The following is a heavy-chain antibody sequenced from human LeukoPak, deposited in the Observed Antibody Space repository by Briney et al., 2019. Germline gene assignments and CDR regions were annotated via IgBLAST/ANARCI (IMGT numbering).Heavy chain of an antibody. CDR1: GDSVSINSAA. J-gene: IGHJ4*02. CDR2: TYYRSKWYN. D-gene: IGHD1-26*01. Sequence: SQTLSLTFAISGDSVSINSAAWNWVRQSPGRGLEWLGSTYYRSKWYNDDAVSVRSRITINPDTSKNQLSLQLNSVTSADTAVYYCAREASRNWELLGVFDYWGQGTLVTVSS. CDR3: AREASRNWELLGVFDY. V-gene: IGHV6-1*01.